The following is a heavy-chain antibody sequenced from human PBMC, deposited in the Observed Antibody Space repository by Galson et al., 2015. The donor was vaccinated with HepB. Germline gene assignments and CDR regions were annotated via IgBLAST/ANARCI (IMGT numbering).Heavy chain of an antibody. D-gene: IGHD3-10*01. CDR1: GFTVSSNY. CDR2: IYSGGST. Sequence: SLRLSCAASGFTVSSNYMSWVRQAPGKGLEWVSVIYSGGSTYYADSVKGRFTISRDNSKNTLYLQMNSLRAEDTAVYYCAANYYGSGSYYTGYYYYGMDVWGQGTLVTVSS. V-gene: IGHV3-66*01. J-gene: IGHJ6*02. CDR3: AANYYGSGSYYTGYYYYGMDV.